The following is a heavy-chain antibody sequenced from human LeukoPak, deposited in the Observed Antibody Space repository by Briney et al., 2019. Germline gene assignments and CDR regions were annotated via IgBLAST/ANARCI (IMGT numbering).Heavy chain of an antibody. CDR3: ARYGTVTTKDY. V-gene: IGHV4-59*08. D-gene: IGHD4-17*01. CDR1: DGSISGSY. J-gene: IGHJ4*02. CDR2: IYYAGST. Sequence: SETLSLTCTVSDGSISGSYWNWIRQPPGKGLEWIGYIYYAGSTNYNPSLKSRVTISVDTSKNQFSLKLSSVTAADTAVYYCARYGTVTTKDYWGQGTLVTVSS.